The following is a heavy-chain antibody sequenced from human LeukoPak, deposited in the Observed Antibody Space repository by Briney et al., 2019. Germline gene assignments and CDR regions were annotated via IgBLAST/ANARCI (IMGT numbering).Heavy chain of an antibody. CDR2: IKQDGSEK. D-gene: IGHD3-3*01. J-gene: IGHJ6*02. Sequence: PPGGSLRLSCAASGFAFSSYWMSWVRQAPGKGLEWVANIKQDGSEKYYVDSVKGRFTISRDNAKNSLYLQMNSLRAEDTAVYYCARDSFSDFWSEQDVWGQGTTVTVSS. CDR3: ARDSFSDFWSEQDV. CDR1: GFAFSSYW. V-gene: IGHV3-7*01.